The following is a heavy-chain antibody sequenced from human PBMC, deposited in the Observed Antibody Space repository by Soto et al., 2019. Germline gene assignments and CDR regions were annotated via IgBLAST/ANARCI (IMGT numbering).Heavy chain of an antibody. CDR1: GYTFTSYY. CDR2: MNPNSGNT. J-gene: IGHJ4*02. Sequence: ASVKVSCKASGYTFTSYYIYWVRQATGHGLEWMGWMNPNSGNTGYAQELRGRVTMTRNTSNTTAYMELTSLTSDDTGVYYCAGGNFRYWGQGTLVTVSS. CDR3: AGGNFRY. V-gene: IGHV1-8*02.